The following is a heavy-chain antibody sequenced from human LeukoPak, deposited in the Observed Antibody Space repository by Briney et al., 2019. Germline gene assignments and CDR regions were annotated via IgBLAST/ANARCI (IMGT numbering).Heavy chain of an antibody. Sequence: PGGSPRLSCAASGFTFSSYVMSWVRQAPGKGLEWVSAISGSGGSTYYADSVKGRFTISRDNSKNTLYLQMNSLRAEDTAVYYCAKDRAFYYDSSGYYPDAFDIWGQGTMVTVSS. D-gene: IGHD3-22*01. CDR3: AKDRAFYYDSSGYYPDAFDI. J-gene: IGHJ3*02. CDR1: GFTFSSYV. V-gene: IGHV3-23*01. CDR2: ISGSGGST.